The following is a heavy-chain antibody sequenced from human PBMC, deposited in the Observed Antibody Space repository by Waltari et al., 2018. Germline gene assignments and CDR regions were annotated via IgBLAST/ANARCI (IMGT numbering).Heavy chain of an antibody. Sequence: QVQLVESGGGVVQPGRSLRLSCAASEFTFSSYAMHWVRQAPGKGLGLGAVISYNGRNIYDVDSVKGRFSISRDNSEKMLYLQMNSLRAEDTAVYYCARDYCDRTNCHGMDVWGQGTTVTVFS. CDR1: EFTFSSYA. CDR3: ARDYCDRTNCHGMDV. V-gene: IGHV3-30*04. CDR2: ISYNGRNI. D-gene: IGHD3-22*01. J-gene: IGHJ6*02.